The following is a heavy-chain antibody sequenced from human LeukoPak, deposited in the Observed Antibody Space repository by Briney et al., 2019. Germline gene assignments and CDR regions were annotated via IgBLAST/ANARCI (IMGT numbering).Heavy chain of an antibody. D-gene: IGHD3-10*01. CDR3: ARNRAGMVRGVIDY. CDR1: GFTFSSYS. Sequence: GRSLRLSCAASGFTFSSYSMNWVRQAPGKGLEWVSSISSSSSYIYYADSVKGRFTISRDNAKNSLYLQMNSLRAEDTAVYYCARNRAGMVRGVIDYWGQGTLVTVSS. J-gene: IGHJ4*02. CDR2: ISSSSSYI. V-gene: IGHV3-21*01.